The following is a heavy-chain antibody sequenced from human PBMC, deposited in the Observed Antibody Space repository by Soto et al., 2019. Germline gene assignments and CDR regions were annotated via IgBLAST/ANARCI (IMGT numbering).Heavy chain of an antibody. CDR2: ISGSGGST. CDR3: AKGLDGSGGSCYPLCYP. J-gene: IGHJ5*02. V-gene: IGHV3-23*01. Sequence: PGGSLRLSCAASGFTFSSYAMSWVRQAPGKGLEWVSAISGSGGSTYYADSVKGRFTISRDNSKNTLYLQMNSLRAEDTAVYYCAKGLDGSGGSCYPLCYPWGQGTLVTVSS. CDR1: GFTFSSYA. D-gene: IGHD2-15*01.